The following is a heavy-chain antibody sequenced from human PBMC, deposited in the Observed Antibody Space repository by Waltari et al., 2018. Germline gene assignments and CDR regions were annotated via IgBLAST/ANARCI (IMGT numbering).Heavy chain of an antibody. J-gene: IGHJ2*01. CDR1: GFTFGDYA. D-gene: IGHD6-13*01. CDR2: IRSKAYGGTT. V-gene: IGHV3-49*03. CDR3: TRVVAAAGNWYFDL. Sequence: EVQLVESGGGLVQPGRSLRLSCPASGFTFGDYAMSLFRQAPGKGLEWVGFIRSKAYGGTTEYAASVKGRFTISRDDSKSIAYLQMNSLKTEDTAVYYCTRVVAAAGNWYFDLWGRGTLVTVSS.